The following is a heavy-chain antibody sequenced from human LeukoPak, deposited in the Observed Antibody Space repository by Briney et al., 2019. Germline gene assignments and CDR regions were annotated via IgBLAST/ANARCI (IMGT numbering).Heavy chain of an antibody. CDR3: ARGGDSSGLNRFAY. J-gene: IGHJ4*02. Sequence: ASVKVSCKASGYTFTSYGISWVRQAPGQGLEWMGWISTYNGNTNYAQKLQGRVTMTRDTSTSAAYMELRSLRSDDTAVYYCARGGDSSGLNRFAYWGQGTLVTVSS. V-gene: IGHV1-18*01. D-gene: IGHD3-22*01. CDR2: ISTYNGNT. CDR1: GYTFTSYG.